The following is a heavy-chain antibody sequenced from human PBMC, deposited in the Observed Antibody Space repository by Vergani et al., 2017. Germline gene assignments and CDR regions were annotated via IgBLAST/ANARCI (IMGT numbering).Heavy chain of an antibody. V-gene: IGHV3-23*04. CDR2: ISGSGGST. J-gene: IGHJ6*02. D-gene: IGHD2-2*01. CDR1: GFTFSSYA. CDR3: AKEGAYIVVVPAAIKYYYYYGMDV. Sequence: EVQLVESGGGLVKPGGSLRLSCAASGFTFSSYAMSWVRQAPGKGLEWVSAISGSGGSTYYADSVKGRFTISRDNSKNTLYLQMNSLRAEDTAVYYCAKEGAYIVVVPAAIKYYYYYGMDVWGQGTTVTVSS.